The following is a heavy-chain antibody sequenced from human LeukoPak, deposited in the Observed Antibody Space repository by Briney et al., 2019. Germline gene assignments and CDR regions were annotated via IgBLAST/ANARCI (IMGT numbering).Heavy chain of an antibody. J-gene: IGHJ5*02. CDR1: GYTFTDFW. CDR3: ARLGPGGWYGRSSGYWFDP. CDR2: IYPGDSDT. Sequence: GESLKISCKGSGYTFTDFWIGWVRQMPGKGLEWMGIIYPGDSDTRYSPSFQGQVTISADKSITTAYLHWSSLKASDTAIYYCARLGPGGWYGRSSGYWFDPWGQGTLVSVSS. D-gene: IGHD6-6*01. V-gene: IGHV5-51*01.